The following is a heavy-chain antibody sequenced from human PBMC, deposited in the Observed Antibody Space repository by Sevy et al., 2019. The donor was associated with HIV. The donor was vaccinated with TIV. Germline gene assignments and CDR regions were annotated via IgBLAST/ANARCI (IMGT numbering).Heavy chain of an antibody. CDR1: GFTFSTYA. CDR2: SSGSGGST. CDR3: AKEFRYCSGGSCHSSYWYFDL. V-gene: IGHV3-23*01. J-gene: IGHJ2*01. D-gene: IGHD2-15*01. Sequence: GGSLRLSCAASGFTFSTYAMSWVRQAPGKGLEWVSTSSGSGGSTYYADSVKGRFTISRDNSKNTLYLQVNSLRPEDTAVYYCAKEFRYCSGGSCHSSYWYFDLWGRGTLVTVSS.